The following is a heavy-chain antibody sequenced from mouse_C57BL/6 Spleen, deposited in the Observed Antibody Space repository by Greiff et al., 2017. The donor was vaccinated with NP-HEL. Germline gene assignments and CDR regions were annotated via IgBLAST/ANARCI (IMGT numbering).Heavy chain of an antibody. CDR2: IYPGDGDT. CDR1: GYAFSSSW. V-gene: IGHV1-82*01. J-gene: IGHJ2*01. CDR3: ARSRGTDY. D-gene: IGHD2-14*01. Sequence: VKLQESGPELVKPGASVKISCKASGYAFSSSWMNWVKQRPGKGLEWIGRIYPGDGDTNYNGKFKGKATLTADKSSSTAYMQLSSLTSEDSAVYFCARSRGTDYWGQGTTLTVSS.